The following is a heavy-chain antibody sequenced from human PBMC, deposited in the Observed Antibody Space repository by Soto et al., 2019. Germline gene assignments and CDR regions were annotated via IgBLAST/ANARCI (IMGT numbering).Heavy chain of an antibody. V-gene: IGHV3-23*01. CDR1: GFTFTNFA. CDR2: ISGRGDST. Sequence: GGSLRLSCAASGFTFTNFAMRWVRQAPGKGLEWVSAISGRGDSTIYADSVKGRFTMSRDNSENTLYLQMNSLRAVDTAVYYCAKAKYGDSPLGCSDVWGQGTTVTVSS. D-gene: IGHD4-17*01. J-gene: IGHJ6*02. CDR3: AKAKYGDSPLGCSDV.